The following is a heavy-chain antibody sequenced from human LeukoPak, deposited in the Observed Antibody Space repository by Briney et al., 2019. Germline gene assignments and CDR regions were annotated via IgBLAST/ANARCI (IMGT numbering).Heavy chain of an antibody. CDR1: GFTFSSYN. CDR2: ISSGSSTI. V-gene: IGHV3-48*02. D-gene: IGHD5-24*01. J-gene: IGHJ4*02. Sequence: GGSLRLSCAGSGFTFSSYNMAWVRQAPGKGLQLISYISSGSSTIYYADSVKGRFTISRDNAKNSLYLHMNGLRDEDTAVYYCARDSVEMATITGDSWGQGTLVTVSS. CDR3: ARDSVEMATITGDS.